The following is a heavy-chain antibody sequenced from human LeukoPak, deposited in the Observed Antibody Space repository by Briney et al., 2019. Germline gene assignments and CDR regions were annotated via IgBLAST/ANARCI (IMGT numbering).Heavy chain of an antibody. J-gene: IGHJ4*02. CDR3: ARDSEFDYYDSSGYWRYFDY. V-gene: IGHV1-69*13. CDR2: IIPIFGTA. D-gene: IGHD3-22*01. Sequence: GASVKVSCKASGGTFSSYAISWVRQAPGQGLEWMGGIIPIFGTANYAQKFQGRVTITADESTSTAYMELSSLRSEDTAVYYCARDSEFDYYDSSGYWRYFDYWGQGTLVTVSS. CDR1: GGTFSSYA.